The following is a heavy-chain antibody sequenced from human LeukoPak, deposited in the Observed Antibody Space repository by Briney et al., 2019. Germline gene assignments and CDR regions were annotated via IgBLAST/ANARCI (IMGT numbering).Heavy chain of an antibody. V-gene: IGHV3-21*01. CDR1: GFTFSSYG. CDR2: SSSSSSYI. J-gene: IGHJ6*03. D-gene: IGHD1/OR15-1a*01. Sequence: PGGSLRLSCAASGFTFSSYGMHWVRQAPGKGLEWVSSSSSSSSYIYYADSVKGRFTISRDNAKNSVYLQMNRLRAEDTAVYYCARVRREMKRSLGRTTEYSYYYYMDVWGKGTTVTVSS. CDR3: ARVRREMKRSLGRTTEYSYYYYMDV.